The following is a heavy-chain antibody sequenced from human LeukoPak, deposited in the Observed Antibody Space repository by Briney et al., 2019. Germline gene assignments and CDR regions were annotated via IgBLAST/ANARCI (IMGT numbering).Heavy chain of an antibody. CDR3: ARSWYYFDY. CDR2: ISTGGRTI. Sequence: GGSLRLSCAASGFTFSSYEMNWVRQAPGKGLEWISYISTGGRTIYYADSVRGRFTISRDNAKNSLYLQMHSLRAEDTAVYFCARSWYYFDYWGQGTLVTVSS. CDR1: GFTFSSYE. D-gene: IGHD1-14*01. J-gene: IGHJ4*02. V-gene: IGHV3-48*03.